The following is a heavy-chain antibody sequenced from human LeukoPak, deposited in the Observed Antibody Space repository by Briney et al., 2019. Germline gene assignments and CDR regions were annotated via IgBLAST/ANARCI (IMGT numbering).Heavy chain of an antibody. V-gene: IGHV3-64*04. CDR1: GFTFSTYS. D-gene: IGHD6-6*01. CDR3: ARAGSSDQFDY. CDR2: ISSNGGTT. J-gene: IGHJ4*02. Sequence: GGSLRLSCSASGFTFSTYSMHWVRQAPGKGLEYVSGISSNGGTTLYADSVKGRFTISRDNSKNTLDLQMSSLRVEDTAVYYCARAGSSDQFDYWGQGSLVTVSS.